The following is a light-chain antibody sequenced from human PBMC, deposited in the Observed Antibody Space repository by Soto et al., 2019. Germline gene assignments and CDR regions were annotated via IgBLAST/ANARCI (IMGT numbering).Light chain of an antibody. CDR1: QVITND. V-gene: IGKV1-17*01. CDR3: LQLNTYPWT. CDR2: AAS. J-gene: IGKJ1*01. Sequence: DIQMTQSPSSPSASVGDRLTITCRASQVITNDLGWYQQKPGKAPKRLIYAASTLQSGVPSRFSGSGSGTEFTLTISSLQPEDVATYYCLQLNTYPWTFGQGTKVEIK.